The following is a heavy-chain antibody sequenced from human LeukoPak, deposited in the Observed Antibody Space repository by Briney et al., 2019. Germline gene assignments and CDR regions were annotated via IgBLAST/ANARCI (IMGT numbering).Heavy chain of an antibody. D-gene: IGHD2-15*01. V-gene: IGHV3-30*02. J-gene: IGHJ6*03. CDR2: IWYDGSKK. CDR3: AKDRGGYCSGDRCYYYYYYMDV. CDR1: GFTFSSYA. Sequence: GESLGLSCAASGFTFSSYAMSWVRQAPGKGLEWVALIWYDGSKKYYADSVKGRFTISRDNSKNTLYLQMNTLRAEDTAIYYCAKDRGGYCSGDRCYYYYYYMDVWGKGTTVTVSS.